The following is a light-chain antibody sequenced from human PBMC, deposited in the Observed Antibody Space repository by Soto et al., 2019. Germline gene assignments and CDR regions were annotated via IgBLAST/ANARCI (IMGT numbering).Light chain of an antibody. Sequence: EIVLTQAPGTPSLSPGERSTLSCRASQSVDSTYLAWYQQKHDQSHRXXIYATSTRAAGIPDRFSGGGSGTDLTITISSLEPEDFGVYDGQQRHNWPITFGQGTRLEIK. CDR1: QSVDSTY. J-gene: IGKJ5*01. CDR2: ATS. V-gene: IGKV3D-20*02. CDR3: QQRHNWPIT.